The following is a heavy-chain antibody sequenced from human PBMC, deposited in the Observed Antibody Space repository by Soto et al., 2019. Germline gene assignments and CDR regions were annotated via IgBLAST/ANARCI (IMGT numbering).Heavy chain of an antibody. Sequence: PSETLSLTCVVSGGSISSTNWWTWVRQPPGKRLEWIGEIYHNGSPTYSPSLRGRATISVDKSNNQFSLRLRSVTAADTAVYYCARETYGDYVGYFDPWGQGTLVTVSS. V-gene: IGHV4-4*02. CDR1: GGSISSTNW. J-gene: IGHJ5*02. CDR3: ARETYGDYVGYFDP. CDR2: IYHNGSP. D-gene: IGHD4-17*01.